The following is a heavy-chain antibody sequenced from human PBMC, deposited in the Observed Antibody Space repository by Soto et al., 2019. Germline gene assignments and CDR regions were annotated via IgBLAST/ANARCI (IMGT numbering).Heavy chain of an antibody. CDR3: AKQPASIRTFDY. Sequence: GGSLRLSCAASEFTFTNYAMNWVGQAAKKGQEWVSTITGEGGGRTNYADSVKGRFTISRDNSKNTLYLQMNSLRAEDTAVYYCAKQPASIRTFDYLGQGALVTVSS. D-gene: IGHD2-2*01. V-gene: IGHV3-23*01. CDR1: EFTFTNYA. J-gene: IGHJ4*02. CDR2: ITGEGGGRT.